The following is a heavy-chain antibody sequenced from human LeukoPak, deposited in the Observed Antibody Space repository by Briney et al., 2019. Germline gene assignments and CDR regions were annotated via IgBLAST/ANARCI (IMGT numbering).Heavy chain of an antibody. Sequence: ASVKVSCKASGYTFTSYAMHWVRQAPGQGLEWMAWISPYNGNTKYARKFQGRVTVTTDTSTTTAYMDLRSLRSDDTAVYYCTRDYLTAAGSDAFDIWGQGTMVTVSS. J-gene: IGHJ3*02. CDR1: GYTFTSYA. CDR2: ISPYNGNT. CDR3: TRDYLTAAGSDAFDI. D-gene: IGHD6-13*01. V-gene: IGHV1-18*01.